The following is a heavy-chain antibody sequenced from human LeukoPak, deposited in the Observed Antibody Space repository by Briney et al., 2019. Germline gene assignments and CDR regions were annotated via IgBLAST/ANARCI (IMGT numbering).Heavy chain of an antibody. J-gene: IGHJ4*02. CDR2: ISSDGSNK. CDR1: GFTFSRYG. CDR3: ARGVPTAADY. Sequence: TGGSLRLSCAASGFTFSRYGMHWVRQAPGKGLEWMAVISSDGSNKYYADSVKGRFTISRDNAKNTLFLQMNSLTAEDTAVYYCARGVPTAADYWGQGILVTVSS. D-gene: IGHD6-13*01. V-gene: IGHV3-30*03.